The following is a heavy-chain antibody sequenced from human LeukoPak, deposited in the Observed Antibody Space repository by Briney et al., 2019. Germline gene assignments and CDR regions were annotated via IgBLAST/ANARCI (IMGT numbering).Heavy chain of an antibody. CDR2: FYSGGKT. D-gene: IGHD2-21*01. J-gene: IGHJ4*02. V-gene: IGHV3-53*01. Sequence: GGSLRLSCAASGFTVSSSYMSWVRQAPGKGLEWVSVFYSGGKTYYTDSVKGRFTISRDNSKNTLYLQMNSLRAEDTAEYYCPGRDCSGGGCHSAGAEPFAYWGQGPLVPFPS. CDR1: GFTVSSSY. CDR3: PGRDCSGGGCHSAGAEPFAY.